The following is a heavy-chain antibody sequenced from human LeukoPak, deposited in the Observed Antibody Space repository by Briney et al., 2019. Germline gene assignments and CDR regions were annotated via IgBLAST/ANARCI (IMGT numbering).Heavy chain of an antibody. CDR3: ARLQYGLEYSGYDYIDC. CDR1: GGSISSGGYY. V-gene: IGHV4-31*03. CDR2: IYYSGST. Sequence: PSETLSLTCTVSGGSISSGGYYWSWIRQHPGKGLEWIGYIYYSGSTYYNPSLKSRVTISVDTSKNQFSLKLSSVTAADTAVCYCARLQYGLEYSGYDYIDCWGQGTLVTVSS. D-gene: IGHD5-12*01. J-gene: IGHJ4*02.